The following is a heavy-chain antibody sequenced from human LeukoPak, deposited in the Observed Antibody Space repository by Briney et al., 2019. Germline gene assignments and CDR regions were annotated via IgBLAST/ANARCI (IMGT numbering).Heavy chain of an antibody. Sequence: PSGTLSLTCAVSGGSISSSNWWSWVRQPPGKGLEWIGEIYHSGSTNYNPSLKSRVTISVDKSKNQFSLKLSSVTAADTAVYYCARVEDYGALGMDVWGQGTTVTVSS. CDR2: IYHSGST. V-gene: IGHV4-4*02. J-gene: IGHJ6*02. CDR1: GGSISSSNW. CDR3: ARVEDYGALGMDV. D-gene: IGHD4-17*01.